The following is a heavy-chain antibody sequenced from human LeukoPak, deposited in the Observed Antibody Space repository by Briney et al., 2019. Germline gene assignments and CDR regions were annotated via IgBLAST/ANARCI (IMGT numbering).Heavy chain of an antibody. Sequence: GGSLRLSCAASGFTFSSYSMDWVRQAPGKGLEWVSSISSSSSYIYYADSVKGRFTISRDNAKNSLYLQMNSLRAEDTAVYYCARERYCSGGSCYGANWFDPWGQGTLVTVSS. V-gene: IGHV3-21*01. CDR2: ISSSSSYI. D-gene: IGHD2-15*01. CDR3: ARERYCSGGSCYGANWFDP. J-gene: IGHJ5*02. CDR1: GFTFSSYS.